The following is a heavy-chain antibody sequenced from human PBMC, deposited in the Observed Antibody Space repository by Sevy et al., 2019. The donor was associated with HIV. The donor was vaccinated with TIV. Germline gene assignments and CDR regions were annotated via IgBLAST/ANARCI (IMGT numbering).Heavy chain of an antibody. CDR2: ITSSSRFR. CDR3: ARSGGLVDGCMDV. J-gene: IGHJ6*02. Sequence: GGSLRLSCAASGFTFNNYNMNWVRQAPGKGLAWVSSITSSSRFRYYADSLKGRLTISRDDATNSVFLQINSLRVEDTAIYYCARSGGLVDGCMDVWGQGTTVTVSS. D-gene: IGHD3-16*01. V-gene: IGHV3-21*01. CDR1: GFTFNNYN.